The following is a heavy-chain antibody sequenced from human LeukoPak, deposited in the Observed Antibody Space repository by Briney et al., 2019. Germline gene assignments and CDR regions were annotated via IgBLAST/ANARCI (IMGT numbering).Heavy chain of an antibody. J-gene: IGHJ6*04. Sequence: PSDTLSLTCSVSGASLNSHHWTWIRHPAGKGLVWIGRIYISGSPNYSPSLKSRVTMSIDTSKNQFSLNLISVTAADTAVYYCARGFWDSGSYLGMDVWGEGTRVSVSS. CDR3: ARGFWDSGSYLGMDV. V-gene: IGHV4-4*07. CDR1: GASLNSHH. CDR2: IYISGSP. D-gene: IGHD1-26*01.